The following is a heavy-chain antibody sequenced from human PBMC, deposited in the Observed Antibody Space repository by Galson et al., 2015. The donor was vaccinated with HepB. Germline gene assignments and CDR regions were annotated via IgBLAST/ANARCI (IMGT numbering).Heavy chain of an antibody. D-gene: IGHD5-18*01. Sequence: SLRLSCAASGFTFSSYWMHWVRQAPGKGLVWVSRINTDGSSTNYADSVRGRFTISRDNAKNTLYLQMNSLRAEDTAVYYCARDSAGYSYGRVDYWGQGTLVTVSS. CDR1: GFTFSSYW. CDR3: ARDSAGYSYGRVDY. CDR2: INTDGSST. J-gene: IGHJ4*02. V-gene: IGHV3-74*01.